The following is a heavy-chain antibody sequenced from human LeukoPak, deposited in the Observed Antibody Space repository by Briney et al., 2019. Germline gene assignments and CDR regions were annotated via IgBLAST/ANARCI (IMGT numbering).Heavy chain of an antibody. Sequence: PGGSLRLSCAASGFTFSSYWMSWVRQAPGKGLEWVANIKQDGSEKYYVDSVKGRFTISRDNAKNSLYLQMNSLRAEDTAVYYCARAYYYDSSGKTPAGYWGQGTLVTVSS. CDR3: ARAYYYDSSGKTPAGY. CDR1: GFTFSSYW. CDR2: IKQDGSEK. D-gene: IGHD3-22*01. V-gene: IGHV3-7*01. J-gene: IGHJ4*02.